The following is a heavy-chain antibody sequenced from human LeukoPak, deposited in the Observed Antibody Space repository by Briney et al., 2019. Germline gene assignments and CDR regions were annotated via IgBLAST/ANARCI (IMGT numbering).Heavy chain of an antibody. J-gene: IGHJ5*02. CDR2: IYHSGST. Sequence: SSQTLSLTCTVSGGSISSGGYYWSWIRQPPGKGLEWIGYIYHSGSTYYNPSLKSRVTISVDRSKNQFSLKLSSVTAADTAVYYCARAAYPERAGPMQAWFDPWGQGTLVTVSS. D-gene: IGHD1-14*01. CDR3: ARAAYPERAGPMQAWFDP. CDR1: GGSISSGGYY. V-gene: IGHV4-30-2*01.